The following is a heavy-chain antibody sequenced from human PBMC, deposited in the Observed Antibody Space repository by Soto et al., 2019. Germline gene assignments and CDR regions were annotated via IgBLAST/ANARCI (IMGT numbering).Heavy chain of an antibody. CDR1: GGSLSTNP. Sequence: SVKVSCKASGGSLSTNPISWVRQAPGQGLEWMGGTGSGTGPGNHAQKFQGRLTVTADKSTSTVYMELTNLSSEDTAVYCCARRDRGGFYRFFDSWGQGTLVTVSS. CDR3: ARRDRGGFYRFFDS. J-gene: IGHJ4*02. V-gene: IGHV1-69*06. CDR2: TGSGTGPG. D-gene: IGHD2-21*01.